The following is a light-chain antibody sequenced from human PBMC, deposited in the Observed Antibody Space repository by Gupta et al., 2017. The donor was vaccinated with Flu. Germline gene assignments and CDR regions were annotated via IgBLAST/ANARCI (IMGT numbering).Light chain of an antibody. J-gene: IGLJ2*01. CDR3: QVWDSIIDLGI. V-gene: IGLV3-21*02. CDR1: NIGTKS. CDR2: DDN. Sequence: SSVLTQPPSVSVAPGETASISCEDNNIGTKSVHWYQQRPGQAPVLVVYDDNDRPSGIPERFSGSNSGNRATLTITRVEAGDEADYYCQVWDSIIDLGIFGGGTKLTVL.